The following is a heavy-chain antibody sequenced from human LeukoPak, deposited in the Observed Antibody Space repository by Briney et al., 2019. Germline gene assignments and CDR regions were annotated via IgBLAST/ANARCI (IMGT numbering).Heavy chain of an antibody. D-gene: IGHD1-26*01. CDR3: ARVGATIGY. CDR2: IYYSGST. Sequence: SETLSLTCTVSGGSISSYSWSWIRQPPGKGLEWIGYIYYSGSTNYNPSLKSRVTISIDTSKNQFSLKLSSVTAADTAMYYCARVGATIGYWGQGTLVTVSS. CDR1: GGSISSYS. J-gene: IGHJ4*02. V-gene: IGHV4-59*01.